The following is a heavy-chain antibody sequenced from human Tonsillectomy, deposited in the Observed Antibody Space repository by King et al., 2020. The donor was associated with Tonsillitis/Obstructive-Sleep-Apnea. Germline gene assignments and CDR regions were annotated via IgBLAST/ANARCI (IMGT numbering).Heavy chain of an antibody. CDR2: ISSTGSYI. J-gene: IGHJ3*02. Sequence: VQLVESGGGLVNPGGSLRLSCAASGFTFSDFSMNWVRQTPGKGLEWVSSISSTGSYIYYADSVKGRFTISRDNAENSLYLQMDSLRPEDTAMYYCARDSDDAFDIWGQGTMVTVSS. CDR3: ARDSDDAFDI. CDR1: GFTFSDFS. V-gene: IGHV3-21*01.